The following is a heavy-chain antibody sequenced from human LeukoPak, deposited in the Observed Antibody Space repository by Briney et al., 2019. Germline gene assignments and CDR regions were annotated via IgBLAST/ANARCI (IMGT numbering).Heavy chain of an antibody. V-gene: IGHV4-39*07. CDR1: GGSISSSSYY. CDR3: ARVPRRYFDY. CDR2: IYYSGST. J-gene: IGHJ4*02. Sequence: PSETLSLTCTVSGGSISSSSYYWGWIRQPPGKGLEWIGSIYYSGSTYYNPSLKSRVTISVDTSKNQFSLKLSSVTAADTAVYYCARVPRRYFDYWGQGTLVTVSS.